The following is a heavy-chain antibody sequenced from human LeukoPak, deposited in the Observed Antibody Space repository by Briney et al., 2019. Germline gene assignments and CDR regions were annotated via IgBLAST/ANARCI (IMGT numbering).Heavy chain of an antibody. J-gene: IGHJ4*02. V-gene: IGHV3-30*04. CDR1: GFTFSSYA. Sequence: GGSLRLSCAASGFTFSSYAMHWVRQAPGKGLDWVALILYDGSNKYYADSVKGRFTISRDNAKNSLYLQMNSLRAEDTAVYYCAAITPGYYYGSGSYNYWGQGTLVTVSS. CDR3: AAITPGYYYGSGSYNY. D-gene: IGHD3-10*01. CDR2: ILYDGSNK.